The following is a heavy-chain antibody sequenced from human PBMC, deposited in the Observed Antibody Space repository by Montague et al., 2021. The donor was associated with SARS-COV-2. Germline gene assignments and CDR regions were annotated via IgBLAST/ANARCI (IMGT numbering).Heavy chain of an antibody. CDR3: ARHATIVPHSYFDS. CDR2: FYHSGST. Sequence: SETLSLTCAVSGGSISSINWCCLVRHPPGKVLELICEFYHSGSTYYNPSLNSRVTISVDTSKNQFSLKLSSVTAADTAVYYCARHATIVPHSYFDSWGQGTLVTVSS. J-gene: IGHJ4*02. V-gene: IGHV4-4*02. D-gene: IGHD2-15*01. CDR1: GGSISSINW.